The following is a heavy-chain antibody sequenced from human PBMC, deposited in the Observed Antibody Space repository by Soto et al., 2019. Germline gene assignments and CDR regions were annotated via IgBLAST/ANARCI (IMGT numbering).Heavy chain of an antibody. D-gene: IGHD1-26*01. Sequence: GGSLRLSCAASGFTFSSYAMHWVRQAPGRGLEWVAVISYDGSNKYYADSVKGRFTISRDNSKNTLYLQMNSLRAEDTAVYYCARGLGATHFDYWGQGTLVTVSS. CDR1: GFTFSSYA. J-gene: IGHJ4*02. CDR2: ISYDGSNK. CDR3: ARGLGATHFDY. V-gene: IGHV3-30-3*01.